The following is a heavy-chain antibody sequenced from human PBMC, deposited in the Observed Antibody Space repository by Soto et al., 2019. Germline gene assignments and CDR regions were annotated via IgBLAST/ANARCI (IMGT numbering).Heavy chain of an antibody. J-gene: IGHJ4*02. Sequence: QLQLQESGSGLVKPSQTLSLTCAVSGGSISSGGYSWSWIRQPPGKGLEWIGYIYHSGSTYYNPSLKSRVTISVDRSKSQCSLKLSSVTAADTAVYYCARAGGDTAMGVDYWGQGTLVTVSS. CDR2: IYHSGST. CDR1: GGSISSGGYS. CDR3: ARAGGDTAMGVDY. V-gene: IGHV4-30-2*01. D-gene: IGHD5-18*01.